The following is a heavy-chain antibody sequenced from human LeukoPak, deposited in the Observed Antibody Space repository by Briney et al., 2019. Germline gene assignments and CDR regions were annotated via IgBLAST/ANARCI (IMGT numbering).Heavy chain of an antibody. CDR3: ARRGQAGYLY. D-gene: IGHD3-16*02. V-gene: IGHV4-34*01. CDR2: INHSGST. Sequence: SETLSLTCAVFGGSFSDYYWSWIRQPPGKGLEWIGEINHSGSTNYNPSLKSRVTISVDTSKNQFSLNLNSVTAADTAVYYCARRGQAGYLYWGQGTLVTVSS. CDR1: GGSFSDYY. J-gene: IGHJ4*02.